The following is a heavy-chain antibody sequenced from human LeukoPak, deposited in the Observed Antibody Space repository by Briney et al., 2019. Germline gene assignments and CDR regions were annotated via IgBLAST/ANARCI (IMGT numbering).Heavy chain of an antibody. D-gene: IGHD6-25*01. CDR2: IWYDGSKE. J-gene: IGHJ4*02. Sequence: GGSLRLSCAASGFTFSSYGMHWVRQAPGKGLEWVAVIWYDGSKEYLADSVKGRFTISRDNSKNMVYLQMNSLKTEDTAVYYCTTGSSYSGLDNWGQGTLVTVPS. V-gene: IGHV3-33*01. CDR3: TTGSSYSGLDN. CDR1: GFTFSSYG.